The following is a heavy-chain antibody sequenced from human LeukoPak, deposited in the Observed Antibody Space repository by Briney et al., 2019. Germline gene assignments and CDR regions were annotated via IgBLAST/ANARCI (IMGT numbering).Heavy chain of an antibody. J-gene: IGHJ4*02. Sequence: GGSLRLSCAASGFTFSSYGMHWVRQAPGKGLEWVAVISYDGSNKYYADSVKGRFTISRDNSKNTLYLQMNSLRAEDTAVYYCAKEPLYFDYWGQGTLVTVSS. V-gene: IGHV3-30*18. CDR1: GFTFSSYG. CDR3: AKEPLYFDY. CDR2: ISYDGSNK.